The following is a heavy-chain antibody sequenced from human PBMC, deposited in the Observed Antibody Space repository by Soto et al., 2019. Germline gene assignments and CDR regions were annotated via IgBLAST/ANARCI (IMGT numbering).Heavy chain of an antibody. CDR3: ATYCSGGSCYLSSYYYYGMDV. D-gene: IGHD2-15*01. CDR1: QFTFSNYG. Sequence: GGSLRLSCAASQFTFSNYGMHWARQAPGKGLEWVAVISYDGSNKYYADSVKGRFIISRDNAKNSLYLQMNSLRDEDTAVYYCATYCSGGSCYLSSYYYYGMDVWGQGTTVTVSS. CDR2: ISYDGSNK. J-gene: IGHJ6*02. V-gene: IGHV3-30*03.